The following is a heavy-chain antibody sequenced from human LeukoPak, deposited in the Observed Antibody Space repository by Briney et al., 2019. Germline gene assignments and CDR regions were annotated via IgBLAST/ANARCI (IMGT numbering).Heavy chain of an antibody. CDR1: GGTFSSYA. V-gene: IGHV1-46*01. Sequence: GSSVKVSCKASGGTFSSYAISWVRQAPGQGLEWMGIINPSGGSTSYAQKFQGRVTMTRDTSTSTVYMELSSLRSEDTAVYYCARCLEEYSSTSPFDPWGQGTLVTVSS. CDR2: INPSGGST. J-gene: IGHJ5*02. CDR3: ARCLEEYSSTSPFDP. D-gene: IGHD2-2*01.